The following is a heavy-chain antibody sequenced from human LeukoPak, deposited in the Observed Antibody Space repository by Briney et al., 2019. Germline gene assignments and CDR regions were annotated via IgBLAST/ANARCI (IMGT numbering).Heavy chain of an antibody. D-gene: IGHD3-3*01. CDR2: ISAYNGNT. CDR3: ARAERITIFGVVIRTDAFDI. J-gene: IGHJ3*02. V-gene: IGHV1-18*01. CDR1: GYTFTSYG. Sequence: ASVKVSWKASGYTFTSYGISWVRQAPGQGLEWMGWISAYNGNTNYAQKLQGRVTMTTDTSTSTAYMELRSLRYDDTAVYYCARAERITIFGVVIRTDAFDIWGQGTMVTVSS.